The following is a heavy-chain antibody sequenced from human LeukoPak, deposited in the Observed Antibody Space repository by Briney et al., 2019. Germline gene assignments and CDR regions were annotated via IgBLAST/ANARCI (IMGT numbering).Heavy chain of an antibody. Sequence: GGSLRLSCAASGFTFSNAWMSWVRQAPGKGLQWVSSISISGDSTYYADSVKGRFTISRDNSKNTLYLQMNSLRADGTAVYYCANEIRPNDYWGQGTLVTVSS. CDR2: ISISGDST. J-gene: IGHJ4*02. CDR1: GFTFSNAW. CDR3: ANEIRPNDY. V-gene: IGHV3-23*01.